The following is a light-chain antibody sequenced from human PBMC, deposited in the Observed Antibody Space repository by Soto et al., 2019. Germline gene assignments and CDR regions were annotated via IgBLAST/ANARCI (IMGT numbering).Light chain of an antibody. V-gene: IGKV1-33*01. J-gene: IGKJ4*01. CDR1: QEINFY. CDR2: DTS. Sequence: DIQLTQSPSSLSASVGDTVTIICQASQEINFYLNWYQQKPGKAPKLLIHDTSKLETGVPSRFSGSRSGTDFTLTISSLQPEDLATYHCQQYDNLPFTFXGGTKVDIK. CDR3: QQYDNLPFT.